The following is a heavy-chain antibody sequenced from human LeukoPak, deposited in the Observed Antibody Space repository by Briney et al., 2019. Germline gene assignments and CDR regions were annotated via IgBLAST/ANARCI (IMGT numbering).Heavy chain of an antibody. Sequence: GGSLRLSCAASGFTFSSYAMSWVRQAPGKGLEWVSSISSSSGSYIYYADSVKGRFTISRDNAKNSLYLQMNSLRAEDTAVYYCARDRQGSYYDYWGQGTLVTVSS. D-gene: IGHD3-10*01. V-gene: IGHV3-21*01. CDR2: ISSSSGSYI. CDR3: ARDRQGSYYDY. J-gene: IGHJ4*02. CDR1: GFTFSSYA.